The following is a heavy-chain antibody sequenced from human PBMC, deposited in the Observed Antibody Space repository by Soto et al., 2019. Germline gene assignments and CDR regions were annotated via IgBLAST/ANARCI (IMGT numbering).Heavy chain of an antibody. D-gene: IGHD3-10*01. Sequence: SETLSLTCTVSGGSISSGGYYWSWIRQHPGKGLEWIGYIYYSGSTYYNPSLKSRVTISVDTSKNQFSLKLSSVTAADTAVYYCARGWVRGVIIPTDVWGQGTTVTVSS. CDR3: ARGWVRGVIIPTDV. CDR2: IYYSGST. J-gene: IGHJ6*02. V-gene: IGHV4-31*03. CDR1: GGSISSGGYY.